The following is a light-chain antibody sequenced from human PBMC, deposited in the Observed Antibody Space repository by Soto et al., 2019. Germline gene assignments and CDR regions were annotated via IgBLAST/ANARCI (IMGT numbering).Light chain of an antibody. J-gene: IGKJ1*01. V-gene: IGKV1-12*01. Sequence: DIQMTQSPSSVSASVGDRVTITCRASQGISSWLAWYQQIPGKVPKLLIYSASTLQSGVPSRFSGSGSGTDFTLTISSLQPEDFATYYCLQDFNYPWTFGQGTKVDIK. CDR1: QGISSW. CDR2: SAS. CDR3: LQDFNYPWT.